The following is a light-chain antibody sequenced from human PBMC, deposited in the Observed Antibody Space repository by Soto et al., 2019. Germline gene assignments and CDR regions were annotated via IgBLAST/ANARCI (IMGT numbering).Light chain of an antibody. V-gene: IGKV3-20*01. Sequence: EIVLTQSPGTLSLSPGERATLSCRASQSVSSSYLAWYQQKPGQAPRLLIYGASSRATGIPDRFSGSGSGTEFTLTISNLQPDDFATYYCQQCNTYWTFGQGTKVDIK. J-gene: IGKJ1*01. CDR1: QSVSSSY. CDR3: QQCNTYWT. CDR2: GAS.